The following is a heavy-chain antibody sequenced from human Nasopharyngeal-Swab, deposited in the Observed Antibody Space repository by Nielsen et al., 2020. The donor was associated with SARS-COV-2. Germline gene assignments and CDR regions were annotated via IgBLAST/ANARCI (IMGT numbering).Heavy chain of an antibody. D-gene: IGHD6-13*01. CDR2: VFQTGSG. V-gene: IGHV4-39*01. J-gene: IGHJ5*02. CDR1: GGSIGSNDHY. Sequence: SETLSLTCTVSGGSIGSNDHYWGWIRQPPGQGLEWVASVFQTGSGYYNPSLKSRITVSINTPKNQFSLNLKSVTAADTATYYRARFIAAVGTRWFDPWGQGILVAVSS. CDR3: ARFIAAVGTRWFDP.